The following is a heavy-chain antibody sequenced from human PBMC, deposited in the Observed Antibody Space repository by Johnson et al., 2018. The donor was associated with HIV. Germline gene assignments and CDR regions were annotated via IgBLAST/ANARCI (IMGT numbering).Heavy chain of an antibody. CDR2: IYSGGST. Sequence: VLLVESGGGVVQPGGSLRLSCAASGFTVSSNYMSWDRQAPGKGLEWVSVIYSGGSTYYADSVKGRFTISRDNSKNTLYLQMNSLRAEDTAVYYCARDRAWNYEGAFDIWGQGTMVTVSS. V-gene: IGHV3-53*01. CDR3: ARDRAWNYEGAFDI. D-gene: IGHD1-7*01. CDR1: GFTVSSNY. J-gene: IGHJ3*02.